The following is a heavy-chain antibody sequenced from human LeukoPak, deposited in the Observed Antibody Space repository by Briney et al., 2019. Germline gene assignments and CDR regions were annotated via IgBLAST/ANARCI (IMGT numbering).Heavy chain of an antibody. CDR3: ARERKGYYYDSSGYSDY. CDR2: ISSSSSTI. D-gene: IGHD3-22*01. J-gene: IGHJ4*02. CDR1: GFTFSDYY. V-gene: IGHV3-11*04. Sequence: PGGSLRLSCAASGFTFSDYYMSWIRQAQGKGLEWVSYISSSSSTIYYADSVKGRFTISRDNAKNSLYLQMNSLRAEDTAVYYCARERKGYYYDSSGYSDYWGQGTLVTVSS.